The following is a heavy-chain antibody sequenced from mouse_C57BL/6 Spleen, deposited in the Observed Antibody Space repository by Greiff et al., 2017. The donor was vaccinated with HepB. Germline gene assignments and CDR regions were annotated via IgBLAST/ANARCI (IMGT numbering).Heavy chain of an antibody. CDR1: GYTFTSYW. CDR2: IHPNSGST. J-gene: IGHJ4*01. Sequence: QVQLQQPGAELVKPGASVKLSCKASGYTFTSYWMHWVKQRPGQGLEWIGMIHPNSGSTNYNEKFKSKATLTVDKSSSTAYMQLSSLTSEDSAVYDGARGRLDYGNYVRTCYAMDYWGQGTSVTVSA. V-gene: IGHV1-64*01. CDR3: ARGRLDYGNYVRTCYAMDY. D-gene: IGHD2-1*01.